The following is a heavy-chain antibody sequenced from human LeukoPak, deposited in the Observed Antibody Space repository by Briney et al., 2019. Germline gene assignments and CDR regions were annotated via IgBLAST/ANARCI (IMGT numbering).Heavy chain of an antibody. Sequence: SETLSLTCTVPGGSISSYYWSWIRQPAGKGLEWIGRIYTSGSTNYNPSLKSRVTMSVDTSKNQFSLKLSSVTAADTAVYYCARHLYYDFWSGSMGFDYWGQGTLVTVSS. J-gene: IGHJ4*02. CDR1: GGSISSYY. V-gene: IGHV4-4*07. D-gene: IGHD3-3*01. CDR3: ARHLYYDFWSGSMGFDY. CDR2: IYTSGST.